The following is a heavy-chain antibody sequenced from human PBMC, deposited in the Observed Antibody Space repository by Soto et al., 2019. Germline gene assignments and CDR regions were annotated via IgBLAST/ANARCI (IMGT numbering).Heavy chain of an antibody. CDR2: IYHSGST. V-gene: IGHV4-39*02. CDR3: VCLSDHHYPLAV. Sequence: SENLSDTCTVSGGPISNTCYSWGWIREPPGKGLEWIGTIYHSGSTYYNPSLKSRVTISGHTSKNYFSLQLSSVTAADTAVYYFVCLSDHHYPLAVRGQRTTDTGSS. J-gene: IGHJ6*02. CDR1: GGPISNTCYS. D-gene: IGHD2-2*01.